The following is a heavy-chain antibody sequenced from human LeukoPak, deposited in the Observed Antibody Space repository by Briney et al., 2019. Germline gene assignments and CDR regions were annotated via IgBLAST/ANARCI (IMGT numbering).Heavy chain of an antibody. CDR2: IIPVLSTA. J-gene: IGHJ4*02. Sequence: SVKVSCKASGDTFSRYAISWVRQAPGQGLEWMGGIIPVLSTANYAQKFQGRVTITADESTSTAYMELSSLRSEDTAVYYCARDSSGYHYRVFDYWGQGTLVTVSS. CDR3: ARDSSGYHYRVFDY. D-gene: IGHD3-22*01. V-gene: IGHV1-69*13. CDR1: GDTFSRYA.